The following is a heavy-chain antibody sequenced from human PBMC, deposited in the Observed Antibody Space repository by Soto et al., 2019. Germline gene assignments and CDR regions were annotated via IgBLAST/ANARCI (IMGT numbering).Heavy chain of an antibody. Sequence: QVQLVESGGGVVQPGRSLRLSCAASGFTFSSYAMHWVRQAPGKGLEWVAVISYDGSNKYYADSVKGRFTISRDNSKNTLYLQMNSLRAEDTAVYYCARVPGRNDNYYYYYSMDVWGQGTTVTVSS. D-gene: IGHD1-1*01. CDR1: GFTFSSYA. CDR2: ISYDGSNK. V-gene: IGHV3-30-3*01. J-gene: IGHJ6*02. CDR3: ARVPGRNDNYYYYYSMDV.